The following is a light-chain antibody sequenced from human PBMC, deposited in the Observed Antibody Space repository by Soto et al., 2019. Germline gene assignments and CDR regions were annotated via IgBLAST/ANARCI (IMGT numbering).Light chain of an antibody. V-gene: IGLV1-40*01. J-gene: IGLJ2*01. CDR2: GNS. CDR3: QSYASSLSGSV. Sequence: QSVLTQPPSVSGAPGQRVTISCTGSSSNIGAGYVVHWYQQLPGTAPKLLIYGNSNRPSGVPDRFSGSKSGTSASLAITGLQAEDEADYYCQSYASSLSGSVFGGGTKLTVL. CDR1: SSNIGAGYV.